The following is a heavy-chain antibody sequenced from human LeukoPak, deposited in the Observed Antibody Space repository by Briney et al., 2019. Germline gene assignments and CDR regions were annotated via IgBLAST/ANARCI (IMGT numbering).Heavy chain of an antibody. CDR3: ARVGGPGSYPLDY. Sequence: SQTLSLTCTVSGGSISSGGYYWRWIRQHPGKGLEWIGYIYYSGSTYYNPSLKSRVTISVDTSKNQFSLKPSSVTAADTAVYYCARVGGPGSYPLDYWGQGTLVTVSS. J-gene: IGHJ4*02. CDR2: IYYSGST. D-gene: IGHD3-10*01. CDR1: GGSISSGGYY. V-gene: IGHV4-31*03.